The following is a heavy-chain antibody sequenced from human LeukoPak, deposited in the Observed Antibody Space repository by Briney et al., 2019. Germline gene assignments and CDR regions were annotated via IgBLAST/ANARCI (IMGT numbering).Heavy chain of an antibody. CDR1: GDSVSSNSVA. J-gene: IGHJ3*02. D-gene: IGHD2-15*01. V-gene: IGHV6-1*01. Sequence: SQTLSLTCAISGDSVSSNSVAWNWIRQSPSRGLEWLGRTYYRSKWYNEYAVSVKSRITINPDTSKNQFSLQLNSVTAADTAVYYCAPRSRYCSGGSCSRGAFDIWGQGTMVTVSS. CDR2: TYYRSKWYN. CDR3: APRSRYCSGGSCSRGAFDI.